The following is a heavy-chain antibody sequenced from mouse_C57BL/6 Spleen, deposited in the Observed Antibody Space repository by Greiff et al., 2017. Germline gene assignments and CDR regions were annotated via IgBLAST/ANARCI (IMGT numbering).Heavy chain of an antibody. CDR2: IYPRSGNT. D-gene: IGHD2-4*01. CDR1: GYTFTSYG. J-gene: IGHJ3*01. V-gene: IGHV1-81*01. CDR3: ARRSLIYYDYDVGFAY. Sequence: VQLVESGAELARPGASVKLSCKASGYTFTSYGISWVKQRTGQGLEWIGEIYPRSGNTYYNEKFKGKATLTADKSSSTAYMELRSLTSEDSAVYFCARRSLIYYDYDVGFAYWGQGTLVTVSA.